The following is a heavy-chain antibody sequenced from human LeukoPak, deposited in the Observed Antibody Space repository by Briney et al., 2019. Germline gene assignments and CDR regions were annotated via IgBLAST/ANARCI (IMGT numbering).Heavy chain of an antibody. V-gene: IGHV3-74*01. J-gene: IGHJ4*02. CDR3: ARDPMGATVS. CDR2: INGDGSST. Sequence: PGGSLRLSCAASRFIFSNYWMHWVRQGPGKGLEWVSRINGDGSSTSYADTVKGRFTISRDNAKNTVYLQMNSLRAEDTAMYYCARDPMGATVSWGQGTLITVSS. CDR1: RFIFSNYW. D-gene: IGHD1-26*01.